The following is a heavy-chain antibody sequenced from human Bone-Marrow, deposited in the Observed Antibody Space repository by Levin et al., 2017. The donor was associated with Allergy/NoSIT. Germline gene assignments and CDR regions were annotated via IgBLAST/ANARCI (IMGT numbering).Heavy chain of an antibody. Sequence: GSLRLSCSVSSGAINNNYWSWIRQPPGKGLEWIGYIDSSGTTLYNPSLQSRVTISVDMSKNQFSLSLTSVTAADTAVYYCAREMSITGFFDLWGRGTLVTVSS. CDR1: SGAINNNY. CDR2: IDSSGTT. V-gene: IGHV4-4*08. J-gene: IGHJ2*01. D-gene: IGHD3-3*01. CDR3: AREMSITGFFDL.